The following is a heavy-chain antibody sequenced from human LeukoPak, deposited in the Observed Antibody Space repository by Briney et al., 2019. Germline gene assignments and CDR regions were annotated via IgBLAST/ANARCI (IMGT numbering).Heavy chain of an antibody. Sequence: VAPVTVSCTASGYTFTSYAIHWVRQAPGQRLEWMGWISAGNGNTKYSQNFQGRVTFISNTSATTAFMELSSLRSEDAAVYYCARDSGSGSNDYWGQGTLVTVSS. D-gene: IGHD1-26*01. CDR3: ARDSGSGSNDY. J-gene: IGHJ4*02. CDR1: GYTFTSYA. CDR2: ISAGNGNT. V-gene: IGHV1-3*01.